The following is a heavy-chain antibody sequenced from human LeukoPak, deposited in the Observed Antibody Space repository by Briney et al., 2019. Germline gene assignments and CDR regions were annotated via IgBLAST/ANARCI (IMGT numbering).Heavy chain of an antibody. J-gene: IGHJ6*03. CDR1: GVSISSAAYY. CDR2: INHSGST. V-gene: IGHV4-39*07. CDR3: ARVRYYYDSSGYYRSPYYYYYYMDV. D-gene: IGHD3-22*01. Sequence: SETLSLTCTVSGVSISSAAYYWGWLRQPPGKGLEWIGEINHSGSTNYNPSLKSRVTISVDTSKNQFSLKLSSVTAADTAVYYCARVRYYYDSSGYYRSPYYYYYYMDVWGKGTTVTVSS.